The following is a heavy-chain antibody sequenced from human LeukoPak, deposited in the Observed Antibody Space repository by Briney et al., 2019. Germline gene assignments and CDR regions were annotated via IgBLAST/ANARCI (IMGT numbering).Heavy chain of an antibody. Sequence: GGSLRLSCAASGFTFSDYYMSWIRQAPGKELEWVSYISSSGSTIYYADSVKGRFTISRDNAKNSLYLQMNSLRAEDTAVYYCARDPVTMVRGGANGYFDLWGRGTLVTVSS. CDR3: ARDPVTMVRGGANGYFDL. D-gene: IGHD3-10*01. V-gene: IGHV3-11*04. J-gene: IGHJ2*01. CDR1: GFTFSDYY. CDR2: ISSSGSTI.